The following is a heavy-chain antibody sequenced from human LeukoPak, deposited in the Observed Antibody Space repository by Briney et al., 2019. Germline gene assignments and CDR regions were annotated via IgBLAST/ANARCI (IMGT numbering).Heavy chain of an antibody. Sequence: GGSLRLSCAGSGFTFSAYAMSWLRQAPGKGLEWVANIKKDGTEKRYVDSVKGRFTISRDNAKNSLYLQMNSLRAEDTALHYCAREGGSGWYSGWFDPWGQGTLVTVSS. V-gene: IGHV3-7*01. CDR1: GFTFSAYA. CDR3: AREGGSGWYSGWFDP. J-gene: IGHJ5*02. D-gene: IGHD6-19*01. CDR2: IKKDGTEK.